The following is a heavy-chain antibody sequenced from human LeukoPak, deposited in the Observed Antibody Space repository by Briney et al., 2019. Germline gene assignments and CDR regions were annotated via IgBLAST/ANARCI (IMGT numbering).Heavy chain of an antibody. J-gene: IGHJ4*02. CDR2: IIPIFGTA. Sequence: SVKVSCKASGGTLSSYAISWVRQAPGQGLEWMGGIIPIFGTANYAQKFQGRVTITADESTSTAYMELSSLRSEDTAVYYCARGWGNYYGSGSYFDYWGQGTQVTVSS. CDR1: GGTLSSYA. V-gene: IGHV1-69*13. D-gene: IGHD3-10*01. CDR3: ARGWGNYYGSGSYFDY.